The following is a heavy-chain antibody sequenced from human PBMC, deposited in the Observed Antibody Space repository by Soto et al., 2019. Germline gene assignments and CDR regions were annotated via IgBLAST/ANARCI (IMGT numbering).Heavy chain of an antibody. D-gene: IGHD1-7*01. CDR3: ARVQRLELVVDF. V-gene: IGHV4-59*01. CDR2: IYYSGGT. CDR1: GDSITSYY. J-gene: IGHJ4*02. Sequence: QVQLQESGPGLVKPSQTLSLSCTVSGDSITSYYWSWIRQPPGKGLEWIGYIYYSGGTSYNPSLKSRVTISVDTSKKQFSLSLNSVTAADTAVYYCARVQRLELVVDFWGQGTLVTVSS.